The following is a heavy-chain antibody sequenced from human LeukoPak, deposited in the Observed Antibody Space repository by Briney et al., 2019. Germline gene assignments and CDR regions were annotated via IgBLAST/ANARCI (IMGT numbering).Heavy chain of an antibody. CDR3: AKDHANTPVVTN. D-gene: IGHD2-21*02. Sequence: GGSLRLSCAASGFTFTTYGMHWVRQAPGKGLEWVACIYPDGINKDYADSVKGRFIISRDNSKNTLYLQMNSLRAEDTAVYYCAKDHANTPVVTNWGQGILVSVSS. CDR1: GFTFTTYG. CDR2: IYPDGINK. V-gene: IGHV3-30*02. J-gene: IGHJ4*02.